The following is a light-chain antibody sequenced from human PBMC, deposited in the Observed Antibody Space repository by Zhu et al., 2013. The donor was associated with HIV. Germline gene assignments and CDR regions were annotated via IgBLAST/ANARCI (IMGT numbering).Light chain of an antibody. J-gene: IGKJ1*01. CDR3: QQYYTTPRT. V-gene: IGKV4-1*01. CDR1: QGVLYSSNNKNY. CDR2: WAS. Sequence: DIVMTQSPDSLAVSLGERATINCKSSQGVLYSSNNKNYIAWYQQKPGQPPRLLIYWASTRESGVPDRFSGSGSGTDFTLSISSLQAEDVAVYYCQQYYTTPRTFGQGTKVEIK.